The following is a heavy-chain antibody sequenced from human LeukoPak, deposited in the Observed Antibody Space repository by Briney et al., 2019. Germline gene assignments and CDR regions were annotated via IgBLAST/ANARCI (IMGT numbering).Heavy chain of an antibody. CDR1: GGTFSSYA. Sequence: VASVKVSCKASGGTFSSYAISWVRQAPGQGLEWMGGIIPIFGTANYAQKFQGRVTITADESTSTAYMELSSLRSEDTAVYYCAPDIGYGDYNAGFDYWGQGTLVTVSS. D-gene: IGHD4-17*01. V-gene: IGHV1-69*01. CDR2: IIPIFGTA. CDR3: APDIGYGDYNAGFDY. J-gene: IGHJ4*02.